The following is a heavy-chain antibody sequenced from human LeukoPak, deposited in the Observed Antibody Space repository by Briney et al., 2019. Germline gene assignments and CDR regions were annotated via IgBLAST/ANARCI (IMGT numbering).Heavy chain of an antibody. Sequence: PSETLSLTCAVSGGFISGGNWWSWVRQPPGKGLEWIGEIVHSGSTNYNPSLKSRVTISVDTSKNQFSLKLSSVTAADTAVYYCARHLGRAALRGYSYGYAFDYWGQGTLVTVSS. V-gene: IGHV4-4*02. CDR2: IVHSGST. J-gene: IGHJ4*02. CDR1: GGFISGGNW. CDR3: ARHLGRAALRGYSYGYAFDY. D-gene: IGHD5-18*01.